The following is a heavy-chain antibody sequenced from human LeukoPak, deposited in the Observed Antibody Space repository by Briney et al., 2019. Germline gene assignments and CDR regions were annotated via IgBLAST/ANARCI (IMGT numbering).Heavy chain of an antibody. CDR1: GFTFSTYA. D-gene: IGHD2-2*01. CDR3: ARVGCSTSCYGFGYFYYYMDV. J-gene: IGHJ6*03. CDR2: IPYDGSSQ. Sequence: GGSLRLSCAASGFTFSTYAMHWVRQAPGKGLEWVAVIPYDGSSQYYADSVKGRFTISSDNSKNTLYLQMNSLRAEDTAVYYCARVGCSTSCYGFGYFYYYMDVWGKGTTVTVS. V-gene: IGHV3-30*01.